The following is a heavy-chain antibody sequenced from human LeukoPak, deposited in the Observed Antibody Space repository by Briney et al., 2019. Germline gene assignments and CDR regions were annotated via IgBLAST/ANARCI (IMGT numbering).Heavy chain of an antibody. CDR2: NNPNRGGT. V-gene: IGHV1-2*06. Sequence: ASVKASCTASGYTFTGYYMHWVPQAPGQGLEWMGRNNPNRGGTNYAQKFQGRVTMTRDTSISTAYMELSRLRSVDTAVYYCAASGSYYDLWGQGTRVTVSS. D-gene: IGHD1-26*01. J-gene: IGHJ5*02. CDR1: GYTFTGYY. CDR3: AASGSYYDL.